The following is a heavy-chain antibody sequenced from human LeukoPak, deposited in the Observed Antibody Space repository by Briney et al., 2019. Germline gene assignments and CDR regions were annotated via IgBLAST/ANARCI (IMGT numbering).Heavy chain of an antibody. V-gene: IGHV4-34*01. D-gene: IGHD5-18*01. CDR2: INHSGST. CDR3: ARMIRGYSYGRPFDY. CDR1: GGSFSGYY. J-gene: IGHJ4*02. Sequence: SETLSLTCAVYGGSFSGYYWSWIRQPPGKGLEWIGEINHSGSTNYNPSLKSRVTISVDTSKNQFSLKLSSVTAADTAVYYCARMIRGYSYGRPFDYWGQGTLVTVSS.